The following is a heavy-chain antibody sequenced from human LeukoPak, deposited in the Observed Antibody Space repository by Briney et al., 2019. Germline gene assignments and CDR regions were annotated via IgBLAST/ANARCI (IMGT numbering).Heavy chain of an antibody. CDR3: ARGVGKGIDY. J-gene: IGHJ4*02. V-gene: IGHV3-74*01. CDR1: GSYW. Sequence: GGSLRLSCAASGSYWMHWVRQAPGKGLVWVSHINSDGSWTSYADSVKGRFTISKDNAKNTVYLQMNNLRAEDTAVYYCARGVGKGIDYWGQGTLVTVSS. CDR2: INSDGSWT. D-gene: IGHD1-1*01.